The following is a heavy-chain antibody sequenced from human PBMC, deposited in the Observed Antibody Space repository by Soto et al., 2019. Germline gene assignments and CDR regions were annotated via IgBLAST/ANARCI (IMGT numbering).Heavy chain of an antibody. V-gene: IGHV3-73*01. J-gene: IGHJ6*02. Sequence: PGGSLRLSCAASGFTFSSYAMHWVRQAPGKGLEWGAGISYDGSRANSYATAYAASVKGRFTISRDDSKNTAYLQMNSPKTEDTAVYYCTRHRNTAMGGDYYYGMDVWGQGTTVTVSS. CDR1: GFTFSSYA. CDR2: ISYDGSRANSYAT. CDR3: TRHRNTAMGGDYYYGMDV. D-gene: IGHD5-18*01.